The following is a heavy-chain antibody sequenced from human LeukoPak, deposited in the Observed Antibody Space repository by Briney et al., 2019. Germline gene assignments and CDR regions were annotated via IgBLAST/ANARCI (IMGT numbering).Heavy chain of an antibody. CDR3: ARASFDAFDI. J-gene: IGHJ3*02. Sequence: SETLSLTCTVSGGSISSSNYCWGWIRQPPGKGLEWIGYIYYSGSTNYNPSLKSRVTISVDTSKNQFSLKLSSVTAADTAVYYCARASFDAFDIWGQGTMVTVSS. CDR2: IYYSGST. V-gene: IGHV4-61*05. D-gene: IGHD3-16*02. CDR1: GGSISSSNYC.